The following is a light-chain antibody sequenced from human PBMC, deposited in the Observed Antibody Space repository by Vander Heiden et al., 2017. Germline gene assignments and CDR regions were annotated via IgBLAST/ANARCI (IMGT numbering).Light chain of an antibody. CDR2: QDN. Sequence: SYALTQPPSVSVSPGQTASITCPGDNLGNKYACWYQHKPGQSPVLVIYQDNKRPSGIPERFSGYNSGNTATLTISGTQAMDEADYYCQAWDSSTGVFGGGTKLTVL. V-gene: IGLV3-1*01. CDR1: NLGNKY. J-gene: IGLJ2*01. CDR3: QAWDSSTGV.